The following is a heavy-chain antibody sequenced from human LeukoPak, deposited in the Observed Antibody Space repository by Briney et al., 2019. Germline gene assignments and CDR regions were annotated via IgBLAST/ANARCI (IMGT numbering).Heavy chain of an antibody. Sequence: GGALRLSCAVSGFTFSTYAMSWVRQAPGKGLEWVSTIYYSGGNTYSADSVKGRFTISRDNAKNTRYLQMNSLRVEDTAVYYCAKDQGQAVVPRRFDYWGQGTLVTVSS. CDR1: GFTFSTYA. J-gene: IGHJ4*02. CDR3: AKDQGQAVVPRRFDY. V-gene: IGHV3-23*01. CDR2: IYYSGGNT. D-gene: IGHD2-2*01.